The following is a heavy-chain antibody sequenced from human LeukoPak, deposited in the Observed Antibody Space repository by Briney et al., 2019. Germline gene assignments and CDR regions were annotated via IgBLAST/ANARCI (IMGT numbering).Heavy chain of an antibody. CDR2: IKSKTEAGTT. Sequence: GGSLRLSCAASGFSFTNAWLTWVRQAPGKGLEWVGHIKSKTEAGTTDYAAPVKGRFTISRDDSKNTLYLHMNSLKIEDTAIYYCTKGYAYYYDSSGYSADAFGIWGQGTMVTVSS. D-gene: IGHD3-22*01. J-gene: IGHJ3*02. CDR1: GFSFTNAW. V-gene: IGHV3-15*01. CDR3: TKGYAYYYDSSGYSADAFGI.